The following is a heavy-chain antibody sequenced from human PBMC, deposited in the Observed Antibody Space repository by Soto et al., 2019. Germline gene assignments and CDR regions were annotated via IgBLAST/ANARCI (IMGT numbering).Heavy chain of an antibody. J-gene: IGHJ6*02. V-gene: IGHV4-30-4*01. CDR1: GGSISSGDYY. CDR3: ARVKVVGIGYSSSPGESIDCYGMDV. D-gene: IGHD6-6*01. Sequence: SETLSLTCTVSGGSISSGDYYWSWIRQPPGKGLEWIGYIYYSGSTYYNPSLKSRVTISVDTSKNQFSLKLSSVTAADTAVYYCARVKVVGIGYSSSPGESIDCYGMDVWGQGTTVTVSS. CDR2: IYYSGST.